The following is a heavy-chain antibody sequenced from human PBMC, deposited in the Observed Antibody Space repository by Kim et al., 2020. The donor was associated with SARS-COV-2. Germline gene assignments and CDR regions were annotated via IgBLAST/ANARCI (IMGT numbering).Heavy chain of an antibody. D-gene: IGHD4-4*01. V-gene: IGHV4-59*01. J-gene: IGHJ5*02. Sequence: SETLSLTCTVSGGSISSYYWSWIRQPPGKRLEWIGYIYYSGSTNYNPSLKSRVTISVDTSKNQFSLKLSSVTAADTAVYYCARGGHNYSKINWFDPWGQGTLVTVSS. CDR1: GGSISSYY. CDR2: IYYSGST. CDR3: ARGGHNYSKINWFDP.